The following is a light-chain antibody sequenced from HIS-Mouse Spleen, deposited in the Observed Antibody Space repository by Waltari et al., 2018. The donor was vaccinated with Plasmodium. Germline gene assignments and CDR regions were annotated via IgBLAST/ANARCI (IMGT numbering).Light chain of an antibody. CDR3: VLYMGSGIWV. CDR1: SGDKLGDKY. Sequence: ELTQPPSVSVSPGQTASITCSGDKLGDKYACWYQQTPGQAPRTLIYSTNTRSSGVPDRFSGSILGNKAALTSTGAQADDESDYYCVLYMGSGIWVFGGGTKLTVL. V-gene: IGLV8-61*01. J-gene: IGLJ2*01. CDR2: STN.